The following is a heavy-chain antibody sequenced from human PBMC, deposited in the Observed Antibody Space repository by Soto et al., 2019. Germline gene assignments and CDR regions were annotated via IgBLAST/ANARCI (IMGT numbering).Heavy chain of an antibody. CDR1: GFSLSTSAEG. J-gene: IGHJ6*02. D-gene: IGHD2-15*01. CDR2: IYWDDDE. Sequence: QITLKESGPTVVQPTQTLTLTCSFSGFSLSTSAEGVAWIRQPPGKALEWLALIYWDDDERYSPFLKSRLTTAKDTSKNQVVLTMTTMDPVDTATYFCAHKGGRGAAMDVWGQGATVTVSS. CDR3: AHKGGRGAAMDV. V-gene: IGHV2-5*02.